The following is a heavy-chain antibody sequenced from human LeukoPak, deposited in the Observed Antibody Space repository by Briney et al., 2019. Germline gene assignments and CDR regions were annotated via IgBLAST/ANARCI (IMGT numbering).Heavy chain of an antibody. CDR3: AHSYVDIVATIGLSYYFDY. D-gene: IGHD5-12*01. J-gene: IGHJ4*02. V-gene: IGHV2-5*02. CDR1: GFSLSTSGVG. Sequence: SGPTLVKPTQTLTLTCTFSGFSLSTSGVGVGWIRQPPGKVLEWLALIYWDDDKRYSPSLKSRLTITKDTSKNQVVLTMTNMDPVDTATYYCAHSYVDIVATIGLSYYFDYWGQGTLVTVSS. CDR2: IYWDDDK.